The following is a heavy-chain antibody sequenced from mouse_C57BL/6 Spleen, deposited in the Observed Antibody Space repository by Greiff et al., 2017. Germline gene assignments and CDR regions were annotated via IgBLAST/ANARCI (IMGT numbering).Heavy chain of an antibody. V-gene: IGHV1-80*01. CDR3: ARGRDGDFDY. Sequence: VKLQESGAELVKPGASVKISCKASGYAFSSYWMNWVKQRPGKGLEWIGQIYPGDGDTNYNGKFKGKATLTADKSSSTAYMQLSSLTSEDSAVYFCARGRDGDFDYWGQGTTLTVSS. CDR2: IYPGDGDT. J-gene: IGHJ2*01. D-gene: IGHD2-3*01. CDR1: GYAFSSYW.